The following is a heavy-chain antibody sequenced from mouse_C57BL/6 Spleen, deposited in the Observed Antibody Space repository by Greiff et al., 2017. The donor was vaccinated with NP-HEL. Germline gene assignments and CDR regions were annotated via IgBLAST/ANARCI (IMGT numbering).Heavy chain of an antibody. CDR1: GYAFSSSW. CDR2: IYPGDGDT. CDR3: ASRGITTDWYFDV. Sequence: QVQLQQSGPELVKPGASVKISCKASGYAFSSSWMHWVKQRPGKGLEWIGRIYPGDGDTNYIGKFKGKATLTADKSSSTAYMQLSSLTSEDSAVYFCASRGITTDWYFDVWGTGTTVTVSS. V-gene: IGHV1-82*01. D-gene: IGHD2-4*01. J-gene: IGHJ1*03.